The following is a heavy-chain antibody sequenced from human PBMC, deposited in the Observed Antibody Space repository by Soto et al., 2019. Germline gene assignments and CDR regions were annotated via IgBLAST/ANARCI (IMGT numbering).Heavy chain of an antibody. CDR3: AKGQGWPLSSSWYHTIPVLDYFDY. Sequence: GGSLRLSCAASGFTFDDYAMHWVRQAPGKGLEWVSGISWNSGSIGYADSVKGRFTISRDNAKNSLYLQMNSLRAEDTALYYCAKGQGWPLSSSWYHTIPVLDYFDYWGQGTLVTVSS. J-gene: IGHJ4*02. CDR1: GFTFDDYA. D-gene: IGHD6-13*01. V-gene: IGHV3-9*01. CDR2: ISWNSGSI.